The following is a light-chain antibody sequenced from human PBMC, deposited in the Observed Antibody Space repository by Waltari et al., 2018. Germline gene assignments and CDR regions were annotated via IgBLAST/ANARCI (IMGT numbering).Light chain of an antibody. CDR2: WAS. Sequence: DIVMTQSPDSLSVSLGERATINCKSSQSVLYSSNNKNFLAWYQQKPGQPPKLLIYWASTRQSGVPDRFSGNGSGTDFTLTISSLQAEDVAVYYCQQYYSTPWTFGQGTKVETK. J-gene: IGKJ1*01. V-gene: IGKV4-1*01. CDR3: QQYYSTPWT. CDR1: QSVLYSSNNKNF.